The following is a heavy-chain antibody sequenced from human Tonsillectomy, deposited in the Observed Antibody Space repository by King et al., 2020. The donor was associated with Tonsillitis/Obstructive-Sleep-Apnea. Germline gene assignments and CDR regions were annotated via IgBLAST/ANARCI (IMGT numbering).Heavy chain of an antibody. J-gene: IGHJ6*02. CDR1: GFTFSSYG. V-gene: IGHV3-30*04. Sequence: VQLVESGGGVVQPGRSLRLSCAASGFTFSSYGLHWVRQAPGKGLEWVAVISYDGSDKYYEDSVKGRFTISRDNSKNTLYLKMNSLRAEDTAVYYCAREIPMDVWGQGTTVTVSS. D-gene: IGHD2-2*02. CDR3: AREIPMDV. CDR2: ISYDGSDK.